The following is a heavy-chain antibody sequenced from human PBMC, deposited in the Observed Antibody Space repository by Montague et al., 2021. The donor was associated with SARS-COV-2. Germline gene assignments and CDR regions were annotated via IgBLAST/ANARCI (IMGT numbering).Heavy chain of an antibody. Sequence: PALVKPTQTLTLTCTFSGFSRSTSGLCVSWIRQPPGKALEWLTLIDWDDDKYYSTSLKTRLTISKDTSKNQVVLTMTNMDPVDTATYYCARSYGTTVVTRAIDCWGQGTLVTVSA. D-gene: IGHD4-23*01. CDR2: IDWDDDK. V-gene: IGHV2-70*01. CDR3: ARSYGTTVVTRAIDC. J-gene: IGHJ4*02. CDR1: GFSRSTSGLC.